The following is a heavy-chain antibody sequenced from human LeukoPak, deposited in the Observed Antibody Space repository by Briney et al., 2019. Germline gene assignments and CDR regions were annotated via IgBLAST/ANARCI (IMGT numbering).Heavy chain of an antibody. CDR2: INPNSGVT. Sequence: ASVKVSCKASGYTFTGYYMHWMRQAPGQGLEWMGWINPNSGVTDYAQKFQGRVTMTRDTSISTAYMEVSSLRSDDTAVYYCARDFGRAYGDKFDYWGQGTLVTVSS. CDR3: ARDFGRAYGDKFDY. V-gene: IGHV1-2*02. D-gene: IGHD4-17*01. CDR1: GYTFTGYY. J-gene: IGHJ4*02.